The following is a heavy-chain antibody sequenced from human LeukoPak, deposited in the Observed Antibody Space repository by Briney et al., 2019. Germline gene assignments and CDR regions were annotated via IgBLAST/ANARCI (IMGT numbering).Heavy chain of an antibody. CDR3: ARGSLGVGATIWVY. D-gene: IGHD1-26*01. Sequence: SETLSLTCSVSDDSISSNNYYWGWIRQPPGKGLGWIGYIYYSGSTNYNPSLKSRVTISVDTSKNQFSLKLSSVTAADTAVYYCARGSLGVGATIWVYWGQGTLVTVSS. CDR2: IYYSGST. CDR1: DDSISSNNYY. V-gene: IGHV4-61*05. J-gene: IGHJ4*02.